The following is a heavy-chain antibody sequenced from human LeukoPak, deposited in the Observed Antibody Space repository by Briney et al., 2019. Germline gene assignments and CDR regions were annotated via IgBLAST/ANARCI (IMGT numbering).Heavy chain of an antibody. Sequence: GGSLRLSCAASGFGVTTSYMSWVRQAPGKGLEWVSVTYSGGSTSHADSVKGRFTVSRCDSKNMVYLQMNSMRHDDTAVYYCARTYYDYRVGTNYFDYWGQGTLVTVSS. CDR2: TYSGGST. CDR3: ARTYYDYRVGTNYFDY. V-gene: IGHV3-66*01. J-gene: IGHJ4*02. D-gene: IGHD3-3*01. CDR1: GFGVTTSY.